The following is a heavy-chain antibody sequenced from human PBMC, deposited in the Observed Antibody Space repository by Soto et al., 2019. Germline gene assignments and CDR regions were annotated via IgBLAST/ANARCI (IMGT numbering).Heavy chain of an antibody. CDR1: GFSFSSYW. V-gene: IGHV3-7*05. D-gene: IGHD6-13*01. CDR3: ARVEQQLGLPYGMDV. Sequence: EVQLVESGGGLVQPGGSLRLSCAASGFSFSSYWMSWVRQAPGKGLEWVANIKQDGSEKYYVDSVKGRFTISRDNAKNSLYLQMNSLRAEDTAVYYCARVEQQLGLPYGMDVWGQGTTVTVSS. CDR2: IKQDGSEK. J-gene: IGHJ6*02.